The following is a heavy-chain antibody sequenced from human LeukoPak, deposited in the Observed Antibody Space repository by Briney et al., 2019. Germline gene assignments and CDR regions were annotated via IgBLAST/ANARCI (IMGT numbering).Heavy chain of an antibody. D-gene: IGHD6-13*01. V-gene: IGHV1-46*01. CDR2: INPSGGST. J-gene: IGHJ4*02. Sequence: LEASVKVSCKASGYTFTSYYMHWVRQAPRQGLEWMGIINPSGGSTSYAQKFQGRVTMTSDTSTSTVYMELSSLRSEDTAVYDCAREGPGITAAGSYGAFDYWGQGTLVTVSS. CDR3: AREGPGITAAGSYGAFDY. CDR1: GYTFTSYY.